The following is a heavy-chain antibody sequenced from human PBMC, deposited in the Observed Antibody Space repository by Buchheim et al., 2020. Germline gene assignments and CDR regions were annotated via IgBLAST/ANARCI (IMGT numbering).Heavy chain of an antibody. CDR2: IYTSGST. CDR3: ARGKVPAAMQDNWFDP. CDR1: GGSISSGSYY. J-gene: IGHJ5*02. D-gene: IGHD2-2*01. Sequence: QVQLQESGPGLVKPSQTLSLTCTVSGGSISSGSYYWSWIRQPAGKGLEWIGRIYTSGSTNYNPSLKSRVTISVDTSKNQFSLKLSSVTAADTAVYYCARGKVPAAMQDNWFDPWGQGTL. V-gene: IGHV4-61*02.